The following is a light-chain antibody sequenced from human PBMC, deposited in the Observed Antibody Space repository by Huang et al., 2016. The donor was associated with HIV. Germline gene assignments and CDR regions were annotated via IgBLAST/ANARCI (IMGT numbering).Light chain of an antibody. CDR1: QSVGSN. Sequence: EIVMTQSPATLSVSPGERATLSCRASQSVGSNVSWYQQKRGQAPMLLIYAASTRATGIPARFSGSGSGTEFTLTVSSLHSEDFAVYYCQQHNSWPRTFGQGTRV. J-gene: IGKJ1*01. CDR2: AAS. V-gene: IGKV3-15*01. CDR3: QQHNSWPRT.